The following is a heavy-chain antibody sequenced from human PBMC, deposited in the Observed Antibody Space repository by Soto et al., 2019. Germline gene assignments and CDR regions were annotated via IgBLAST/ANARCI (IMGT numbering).Heavy chain of an antibody. D-gene: IGHD3-16*01. Sequence: GGSLRFSFSAAGGTFSTYGMHWVRQAPGKGLVWVSRINGDGSSTDYADSVKGRFTISRDNAKKTLFMQMNSLRADDTAMYYCARDLGSWGQGTLVTVYS. CDR1: GGTFSTYG. J-gene: IGHJ4*02. V-gene: IGHV3-74*01. CDR2: INGDGSST. CDR3: ARDLGS.